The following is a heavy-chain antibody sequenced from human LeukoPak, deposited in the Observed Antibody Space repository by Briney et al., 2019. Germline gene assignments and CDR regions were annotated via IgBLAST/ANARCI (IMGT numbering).Heavy chain of an antibody. CDR2: ISAYNGNT. CDR3: AREGGSGSYYNGNDY. D-gene: IGHD3-10*01. J-gene: IGHJ4*02. Sequence: ASVKVSCKASGYTFNNYGITWVRQAPGQGLEWMGWISAYNGNTNYAQKFQGRVTMTTDTATSTAYMALRSLKYDDTAVYYCAREGGSGSYYNGNDYWGQGTLVTVSS. CDR1: GYTFNNYG. V-gene: IGHV1-18*01.